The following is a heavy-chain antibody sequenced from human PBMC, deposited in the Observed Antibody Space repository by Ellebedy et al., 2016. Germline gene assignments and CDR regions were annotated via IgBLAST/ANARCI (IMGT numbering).Heavy chain of an antibody. V-gene: IGHV4-59*01. J-gene: IGHJ4*02. CDR1: GGSISSYY. Sequence: SETLSLXXTVSGGSISSYYWSWIRQPPGKGLEWIGYIYYSGSTNYNPSLKSRVTISVDTSKNQFSLKLSSVTAADTAVYYCARSSGGYGDYLDYWGQGTLVTVSS. D-gene: IGHD4-17*01. CDR3: ARSSGGYGDYLDY. CDR2: IYYSGST.